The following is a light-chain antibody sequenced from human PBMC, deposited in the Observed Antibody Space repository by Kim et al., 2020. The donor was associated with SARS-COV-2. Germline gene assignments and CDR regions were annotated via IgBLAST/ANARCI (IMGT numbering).Light chain of an antibody. CDR1: SSDIGTYNL. V-gene: IGLV2-23*02. J-gene: IGLJ1*01. CDR3: CTYAGGPYV. CDR2: DVS. Sequence: QSALTQPASVSGSPGQSITISCTGTSSDIGTYNLVSWYQHHPGKAPKFIIYDVSKRPSGVSTRFSGSKSGNTASLTISGLQADDEADYYCCTYAGGPYVFGTGTQLTVL.